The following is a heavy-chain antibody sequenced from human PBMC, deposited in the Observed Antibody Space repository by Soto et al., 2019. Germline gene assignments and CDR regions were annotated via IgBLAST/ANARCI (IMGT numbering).Heavy chain of an antibody. V-gene: IGHV1-3*01. CDR2: INAGFGDT. CDR3: ARDLGGWPDY. Sequence: GASVKVSCKASGYTFTSYAMHWVRQAPGQRLEWMGWINAGFGDTQYSQKFQGRVTITRDTSASTAYMELSSLRSEDTAVYYCARDLGGWPDYWGQGTLVTVSS. CDR1: GYTFTSYA. D-gene: IGHD2-15*01. J-gene: IGHJ4*02.